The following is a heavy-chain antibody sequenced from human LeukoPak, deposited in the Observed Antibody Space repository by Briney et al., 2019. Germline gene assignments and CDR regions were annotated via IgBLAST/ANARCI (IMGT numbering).Heavy chain of an antibody. CDR3: ARGGNDENKFDS. J-gene: IGHJ4*02. CDR2: INWYGGNT. CDR1: GFTFSSYG. Sequence: GGSLRLSCAASGFTFSSYGMHWVRQPPGKGLEWVSGINWYGGNTGYADSVKGRFTISRDNAKNSLYLQMNSLRAEDTAFYYCARGGNDENKFDSWGRGTLVTVSS. D-gene: IGHD4-23*01. V-gene: IGHV3-20*04.